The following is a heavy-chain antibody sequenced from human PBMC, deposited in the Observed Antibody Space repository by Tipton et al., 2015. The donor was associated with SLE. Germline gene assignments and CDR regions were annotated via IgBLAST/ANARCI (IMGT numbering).Heavy chain of an antibody. V-gene: IGHV3-30*18. J-gene: IGHJ4*02. CDR2: ISNDGSNK. CDR3: AKASNGLIGSIDY. Sequence: RSLRLSCAASGFTFSSYSMNWVRQAPGKGLEWVAVISNDGSNKYYVDSVKGRFTISRDNSKNTLYLQMNSLRAEDTAVYYCAKASNGLIGSIDYWGQGTLVTVSS. D-gene: IGHD4-11*01. CDR1: GFTFSSYS.